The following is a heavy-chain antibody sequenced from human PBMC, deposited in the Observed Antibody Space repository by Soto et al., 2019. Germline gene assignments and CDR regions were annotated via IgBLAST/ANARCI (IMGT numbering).Heavy chain of an antibody. D-gene: IGHD3-22*01. J-gene: IGHJ4*02. V-gene: IGHV3-30-3*01. Sequence: GGSLRLSCAASGFTFSSYAMHWVRQAPGKGLEWVAVISYDGSNKYYADSVKGRFTISRDNSKNTLYLQMNSLRAEDTAVYYCARGRTMIVVVPLPMGYWGQGTLVTVSS. CDR3: ARGRTMIVVVPLPMGY. CDR2: ISYDGSNK. CDR1: GFTFSSYA.